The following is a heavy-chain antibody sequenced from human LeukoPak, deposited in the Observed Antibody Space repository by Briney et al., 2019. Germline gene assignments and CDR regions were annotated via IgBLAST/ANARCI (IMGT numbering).Heavy chain of an antibody. V-gene: IGHV1-2*02. Sequence: ASVKVSCKASGYTFTGYYMHWVRQAPGQGLEWMGWINPNSGGTNYAQKFQGRVTMTRDTSISTAYMELSRLRSDDTAVYYCAREMMGATTRGKNWFDPWGQGTLVTVSS. CDR2: INPNSGGT. CDR1: GYTFTGYY. J-gene: IGHJ5*02. CDR3: AREMMGATTRGKNWFDP. D-gene: IGHD1-26*01.